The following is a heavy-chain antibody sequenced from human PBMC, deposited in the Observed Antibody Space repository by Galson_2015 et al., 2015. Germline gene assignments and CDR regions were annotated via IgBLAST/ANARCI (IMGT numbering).Heavy chain of an antibody. CDR1: GDSVSSNSAA. D-gene: IGHD6-13*01. Sequence: CAISGDSVSSNSAAWNWIRQSPSRGLEWLGRTYYRSKWYNDYAVSVESRITINPDTSKNQFSLQLNSVTPEDTAVYYCARDIAAAGTGYFQHWGQGTLVTVSS. CDR3: ARDIAAAGTGYFQH. J-gene: IGHJ1*01. V-gene: IGHV6-1*01. CDR2: TYYRSKWYN.